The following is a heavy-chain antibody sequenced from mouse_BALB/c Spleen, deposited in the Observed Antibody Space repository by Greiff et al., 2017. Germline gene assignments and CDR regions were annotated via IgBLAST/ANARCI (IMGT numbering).Heavy chain of an antibody. CDR3: ARVGKLWSDYAMDY. CDR2: IWAGGST. J-gene: IGHJ4*01. D-gene: IGHD1-1*02. CDR1: GFSLTSYG. V-gene: IGHV2-9*02. Sequence: VHLVESGPGLVAPSQSLSITCTVSGFSLTSYGVHWVRQPPGKGLEWLGVIWAGGSTNYNSALMSRLSISKDNSKSQVFLKMNSLQTDDTAMYYCARVGKLWSDYAMDYWGQGNSVTVSS.